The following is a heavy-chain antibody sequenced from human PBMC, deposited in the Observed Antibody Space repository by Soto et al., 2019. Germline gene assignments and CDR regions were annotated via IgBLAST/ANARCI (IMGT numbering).Heavy chain of an antibody. CDR1: GGSISSGGYS. J-gene: IGHJ4*02. Sequence: QLQLQESGSGLVKPSQTLSLTCAVSGGSISSGGYSWCWIRQPPGKGLEWIGYIYHSGSTYYNPSHKSRVTRSVDRSKNQFSLKLCSVTAPDTAVYYCARENNVLPGGYFDYWGQGTLVTVSS. CDR2: IYHSGST. D-gene: IGHD3-10*01. CDR3: ARENNVLPGGYFDY. V-gene: IGHV4-30-2*01.